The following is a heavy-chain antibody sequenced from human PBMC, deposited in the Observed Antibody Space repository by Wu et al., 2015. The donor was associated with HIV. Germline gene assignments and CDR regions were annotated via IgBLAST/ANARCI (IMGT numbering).Heavy chain of an antibody. V-gene: IGHV1-18*01. Sequence: QVQLLQSGVEVKKPGASVKVSCKASGYTFDNYVITWVRQAPGQGLEWMGWINAYNDNTNYAQKLQGRVTMTTDTSTSTVYMELRSLISDDTAVYYCARRTWNDDGPFDYVGPGNAGHRLL. J-gene: IGHJ4*02. CDR2: INAYNDNT. CDR3: ARRTWNDDGPFDY. D-gene: IGHD1-1*01. CDR1: GYTFDNYV.